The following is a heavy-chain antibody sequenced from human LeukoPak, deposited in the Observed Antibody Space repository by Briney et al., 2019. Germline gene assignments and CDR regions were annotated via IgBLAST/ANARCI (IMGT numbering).Heavy chain of an antibody. V-gene: IGHV3-23*01. Sequence: PGRSLRLSCAASGFTFSTYAMTWVRQAPGKGLEWVSGISAGGDRTYYADSVKGRFTISRDNSKNTLYLQMNSLRAEDTAEYYCARSTVGTSCCTAVDYWGQGTLVTVSS. J-gene: IGHJ4*02. CDR3: ARSTVGTSCCTAVDY. D-gene: IGHD1-26*01. CDR1: GFTFSTYA. CDR2: ISAGGDRT.